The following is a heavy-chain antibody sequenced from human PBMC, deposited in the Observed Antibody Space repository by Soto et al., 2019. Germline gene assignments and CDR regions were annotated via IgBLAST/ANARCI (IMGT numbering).Heavy chain of an antibody. CDR3: ARSRRHRYTPFDY. V-gene: IGHV1-69*01. CDR1: GGTFSSYA. J-gene: IGHJ4*02. Sequence: QVQLVHSGSEVKKPGYSVKVSCQASGGTFSSYASSWVRQAPGQGLEWMGGIIPLFGTANYAQKFPGIVTSTADESTSTAYMELSSLRSEDTAVYYCARSRRHRYTPFDYCGQGTLVPVST. D-gene: IGHD1-26*01. CDR2: IIPLFGTA.